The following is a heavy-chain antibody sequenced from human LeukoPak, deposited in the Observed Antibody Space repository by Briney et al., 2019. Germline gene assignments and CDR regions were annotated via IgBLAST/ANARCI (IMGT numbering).Heavy chain of an antibody. V-gene: IGHV3-74*01. CDR2: INEDGSTT. J-gene: IGHJ4*02. Sequence: GGSLRLSCAASGFTFSSNWMHWVRQAPGKGLVWVSRINEDGSTTNYADSVKGRSTIFRDNAKNTLYLQMNSLRAEDTVVYYCVRDLGGRSGHWGQGTLVTVSS. CDR1: GFTFSSNW. CDR3: VRDLGGRSGH. D-gene: IGHD1-26*01.